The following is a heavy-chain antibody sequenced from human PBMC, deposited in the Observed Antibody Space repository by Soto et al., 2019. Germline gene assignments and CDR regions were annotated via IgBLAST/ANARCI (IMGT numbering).Heavy chain of an antibody. CDR1: GYTFTSYG. Sequence: ASVKVSCKASGYTFTSYGISWVRQAPGQGLEWMGWISAYNGNTNYAQKLQGRVTMTTDTSTSTAYMELRSLRSDDTAVYYCAREGIVVVPAAIRGYYYYYGMDVWGQATTVTVPS. CDR2: ISAYNGNT. J-gene: IGHJ6*02. V-gene: IGHV1-18*01. D-gene: IGHD2-2*02. CDR3: AREGIVVVPAAIRGYYYYYGMDV.